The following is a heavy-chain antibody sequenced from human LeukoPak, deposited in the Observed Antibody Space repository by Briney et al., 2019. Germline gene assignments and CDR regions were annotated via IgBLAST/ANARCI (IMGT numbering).Heavy chain of an antibody. CDR3: AKHSSSWKGGDY. V-gene: IGHV3-30*18. J-gene: IGHJ4*02. CDR2: ISYDGSNK. Sequence: GGSLRLSCAASGFTFSSYGMHWVRQAPGKGLEWVAVISYDGSNKYYADSVKGRFTISRDNSKNTLYLQMNSLGAEDTAVYYCAKHSSSWKGGDYWGQGTLVTVSS. CDR1: GFTFSSYG. D-gene: IGHD6-13*01.